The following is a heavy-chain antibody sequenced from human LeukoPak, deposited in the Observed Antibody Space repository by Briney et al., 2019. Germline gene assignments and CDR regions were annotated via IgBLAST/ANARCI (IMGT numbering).Heavy chain of an antibody. D-gene: IGHD6-25*01. V-gene: IGHV4-30-4*01. Sequence: SETLSLTCTVSGGSISSGDYYWSWIRQPPGKGLEWIGYIYYSGSTYYNPSLNSRVTISVDTSKNQFSLKLSSVTAADTAVYYCAAVIAAPGTNWFDPWGQGTLVTVSS. CDR2: IYYSGST. CDR1: GGSISSGDYY. CDR3: AAVIAAPGTNWFDP. J-gene: IGHJ5*02.